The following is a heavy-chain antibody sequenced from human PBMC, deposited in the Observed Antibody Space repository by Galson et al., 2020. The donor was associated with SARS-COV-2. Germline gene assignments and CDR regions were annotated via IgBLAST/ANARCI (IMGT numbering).Heavy chain of an antibody. Sequence: VKVSCKASRGTFSSTDVNWVRQAPGQGLEWLGGFIHVFHTATYAQKFQGRVTITADEPTTTVYMELTSLRSDDTAVYFCVRGEVQTLDFWGQGTLVIVSS. D-gene: IGHD3-16*01. CDR3: VRGEVQTLDF. CDR1: RGTFSSTD. J-gene: IGHJ4*02. V-gene: IGHV1-69*13. CDR2: FIHVFHTA.